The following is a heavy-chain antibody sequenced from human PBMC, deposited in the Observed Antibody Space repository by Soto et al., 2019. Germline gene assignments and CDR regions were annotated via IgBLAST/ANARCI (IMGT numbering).Heavy chain of an antibody. CDR1: GFTFGSYA. CDR3: AKRGPPDYYDSSGYEILDY. CDR2: ISGSGGST. Sequence: GGSLRLSCAASGFTFGSYAMSWVRQAPGKGLEWVSAISGSGGSTYYADSVKGRFTISRDNSKNTLYLQMNSLRAEDTAVYYWAKRGPPDYYDSSGYEILDYWGQGTLVTVSS. V-gene: IGHV3-23*01. J-gene: IGHJ4*02. D-gene: IGHD3-22*01.